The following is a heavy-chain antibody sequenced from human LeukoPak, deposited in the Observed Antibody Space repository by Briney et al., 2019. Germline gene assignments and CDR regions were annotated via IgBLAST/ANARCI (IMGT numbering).Heavy chain of an antibody. D-gene: IGHD3-16*02. Sequence: ASVKVSCKASGYTFTSYGISWVRQAPGQGLEWMGWISAYNGNTNYAQKLQGRATMTTDTSTSTAYMELRSLRSDDTAVYYCARDSRTYVWGSYRPTYWGQGALVTVSS. CDR2: ISAYNGNT. CDR1: GYTFTSYG. CDR3: ARDSRTYVWGSYRPTY. V-gene: IGHV1-18*01. J-gene: IGHJ4*02.